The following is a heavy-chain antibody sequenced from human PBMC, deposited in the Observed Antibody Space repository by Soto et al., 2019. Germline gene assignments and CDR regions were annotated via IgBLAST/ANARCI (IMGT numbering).Heavy chain of an antibody. CDR3: ARMFGFSYGPANRGMDV. D-gene: IGHD5-18*01. Sequence: QVQLVESGGGVAQPGRSLRLFCAASGFTLSSYSLHWVRQSPGKGLEWVAAISSDGTEKHYADSVKGRFTISRDNSKNTLSLQLNSVRTKVTAVYYCARMFGFSYGPANRGMDVWGQGTTVTVSS. CDR2: ISSDGTEK. J-gene: IGHJ6*02. CDR1: GFTLSSYS. V-gene: IGHV3-30*04.